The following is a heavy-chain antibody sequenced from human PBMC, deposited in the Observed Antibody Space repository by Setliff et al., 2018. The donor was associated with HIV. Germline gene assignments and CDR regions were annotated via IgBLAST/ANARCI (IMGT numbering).Heavy chain of an antibody. D-gene: IGHD6-19*01. CDR3: ARETIAVAGTDGDDAFDI. CDR2: IIPIFGTA. Sequence: SVKVSCKASGGTFSSYAISWVRQAPGQGLEWMGGIIPIFGTANYAQKFQGRVTITTDESTSTAYMELSSLRSEDTAVYYCARETIAVAGTDGDDAFDIWGQGTMVTVSS. J-gene: IGHJ3*02. CDR1: GGTFSSYA. V-gene: IGHV1-69*05.